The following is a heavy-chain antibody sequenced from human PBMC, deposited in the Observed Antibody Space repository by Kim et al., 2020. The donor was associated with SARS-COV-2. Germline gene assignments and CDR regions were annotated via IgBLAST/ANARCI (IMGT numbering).Heavy chain of an antibody. Sequence: NADSVKGRFTSSRDNAKNSLYLQMNSLGAEDTAVYYCASQGDSDILGYWGQGTLVTVSS. CDR3: ASQGDSDILGY. V-gene: IGHV3-21*01. J-gene: IGHJ4*02. D-gene: IGHD3-9*01.